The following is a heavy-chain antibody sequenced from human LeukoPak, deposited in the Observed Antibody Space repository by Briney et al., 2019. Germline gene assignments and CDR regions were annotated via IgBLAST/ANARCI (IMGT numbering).Heavy chain of an antibody. D-gene: IGHD3-10*01. CDR3: ARVWGSGSYYTNWFDP. CDR2: IFYNGRT. J-gene: IGHJ5*02. V-gene: IGHV4-39*07. Sequence: SETLSLTCSVSGDSISTGTYYWSWIRQPAGKGLEWIGTIFYNGRTYYNPSLKSRVTMSVDTSKNQFSLKLTSVTAADTAVYYCARVWGSGSYYTNWFDPWGQGTLVTVSS. CDR1: GDSISTGTYY.